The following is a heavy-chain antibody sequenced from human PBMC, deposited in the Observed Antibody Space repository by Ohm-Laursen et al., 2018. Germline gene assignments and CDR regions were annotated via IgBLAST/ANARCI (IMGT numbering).Heavy chain of an antibody. Sequence: SLRLSCAASGFTFSDYYMSWIRQAPGKGLEWVSSISSSSSYIYYADSVKGRFTISRDNAKNSLYLQMNSLRVEDTAIYYCAKAMGRKEQLTFNYWGQGTLLTVSS. J-gene: IGHJ4*02. V-gene: IGHV3-11*05. CDR3: AKAMGRKEQLTFNY. CDR2: ISSSSSYI. CDR1: GFTFSDYY. D-gene: IGHD6-6*01.